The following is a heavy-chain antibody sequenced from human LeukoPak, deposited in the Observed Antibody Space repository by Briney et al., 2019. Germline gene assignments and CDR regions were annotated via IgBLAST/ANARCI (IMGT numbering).Heavy chain of an antibody. D-gene: IGHD5-24*01. J-gene: IGHJ4*02. CDR3: ARRRDGYLYFDY. CDR1: GFTFSSYA. CDR2: ISSNGGST. V-gene: IGHV3-64*01. Sequence: GGSLRLSYAASGFTFSSYAMHWVRQAPGKGLEYVSAISSNGGSTYYANSVKGRFTISRDNSKNTLYLQMGSLRAEDMAVYYCARRRDGYLYFDYWGQGTLVTVSS.